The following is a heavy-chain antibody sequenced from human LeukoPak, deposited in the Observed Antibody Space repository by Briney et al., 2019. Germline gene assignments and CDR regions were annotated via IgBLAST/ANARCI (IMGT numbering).Heavy chain of an antibody. CDR3: ARGMYSSGWYGSFDY. D-gene: IGHD6-19*01. Sequence: ASVKVSCKASGYTFTCYYIHWVRQAPGQGLEGMGWINPHSGGTNYVQKFKGRVTMTRDTYISTAYMEVSRLTSDDTAVYYCARGMYSSGWYGSFDYWGQGTLVTVSS. J-gene: IGHJ4*02. CDR1: GYTFTCYY. CDR2: INPHSGGT. V-gene: IGHV1-2*02.